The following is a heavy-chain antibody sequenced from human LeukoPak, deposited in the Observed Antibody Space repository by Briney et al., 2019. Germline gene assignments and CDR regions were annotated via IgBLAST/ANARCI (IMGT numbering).Heavy chain of an antibody. J-gene: IGHJ5*02. CDR3: ARERGVYSGYDR. Sequence: ASVKVSCKASGYTFTSYYIHWVRQAPGQGLEWMGIINPSGGNTSYAQKFQGRVTMTRDMSTSTVYMELSSLRSEDTAVYYCARERGVYSGYDRWGQGTLVTVSS. D-gene: IGHD5-12*01. CDR2: INPSGGNT. CDR1: GYTFTSYY. V-gene: IGHV1-46*01.